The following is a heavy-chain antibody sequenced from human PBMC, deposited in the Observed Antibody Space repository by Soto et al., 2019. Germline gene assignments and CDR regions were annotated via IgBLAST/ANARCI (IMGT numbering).Heavy chain of an antibody. CDR2: IWYDGSKK. D-gene: IGHD2-21*02. J-gene: IGHJ2*01. CDR1: GFTFSSFG. V-gene: IGHV3-33*01. Sequence: QVQLVESGGGVVQPGRSLRLSCAASGFTFSSFGMHWVRQAPGKGLEWVAIIWYDGSKKYYADSVKGRFTFSRDNSKNTLHLHMNSLRAEDTAVYYCARESVVVTATFDLWGRGTLVTVSS. CDR3: ARESVVVTATFDL.